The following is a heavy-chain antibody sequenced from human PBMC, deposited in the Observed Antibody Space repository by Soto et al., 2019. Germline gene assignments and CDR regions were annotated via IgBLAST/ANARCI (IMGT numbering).Heavy chain of an antibody. D-gene: IGHD5-12*01. CDR1: GGTFSSYT. V-gene: IGHV1-69*02. CDR3: ASMGDGYNPLRGAY. Sequence: QVQLVQSGAEVKKPGSSVKVSCKASGGTFSSYTISWVRQAPGQGLEWMGRIIPILGIANYAQKFLGRVTITADKSTSTDYMELSSLRSDDTAVYYCASMGDGYNPLRGAYWGQGTLVTVSS. J-gene: IGHJ4*02. CDR2: IIPILGIA.